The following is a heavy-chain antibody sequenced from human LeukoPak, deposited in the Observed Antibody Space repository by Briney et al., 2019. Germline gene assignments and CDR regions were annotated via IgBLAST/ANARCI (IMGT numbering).Heavy chain of an antibody. D-gene: IGHD6-19*01. J-gene: IGHJ4*02. Sequence: GGSLRLSCAASGFTFSSYAMSWVRQAPGKGLEWVSAISGSGGSTYYADSVKGRFTISRDNSKNTLYLQMNSLRAEDTAVYYCASQTDYSSGWYSDYWGQGTLVTVSS. CDR3: ASQTDYSSGWYSDY. V-gene: IGHV3-23*01. CDR1: GFTFSSYA. CDR2: ISGSGGST.